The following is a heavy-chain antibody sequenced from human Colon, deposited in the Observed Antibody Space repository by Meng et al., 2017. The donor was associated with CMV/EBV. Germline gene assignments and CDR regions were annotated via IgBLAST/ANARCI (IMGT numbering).Heavy chain of an antibody. CDR2: TYYRSTWHN. CDR3: ARDPEYSYSILDT. CDR1: GHSGANTGAA. J-gene: IGHJ5*02. D-gene: IGHD1-26*01. V-gene: IGHV6-1*01. Sequence: VQRKLYGEGMSQHSKTLSLTCDNCGHSGANTGAAWNWVRQSPSRGLEWLGRTYYRSTWHNNYAESVRSGITINPDTSKNQFSLQLKSVTPEDTAVYYCARDPEYSYSILDTWGQGTLVTVSS.